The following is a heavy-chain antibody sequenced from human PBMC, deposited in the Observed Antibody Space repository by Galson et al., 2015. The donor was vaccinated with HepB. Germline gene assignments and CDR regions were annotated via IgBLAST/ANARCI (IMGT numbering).Heavy chain of an antibody. D-gene: IGHD2-21*01. CDR2: IKQDGSEK. J-gene: IGHJ5*02. V-gene: IGHV3-7*01. CDR3: ARVGCGGDCSLYNWFDP. CDR1: GFTFSRYW. Sequence: SLRLSCAASGFTFSRYWMSWVRQAPGKGLEWVANIKQDGSEKYYVDSVKGRFTISRDNAKNSLYLQMNSLRAEDTAVYYCARVGCGGDCSLYNWFDPWGQGTLVTVSS.